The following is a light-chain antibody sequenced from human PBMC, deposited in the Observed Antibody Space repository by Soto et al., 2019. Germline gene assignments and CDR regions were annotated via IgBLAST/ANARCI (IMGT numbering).Light chain of an antibody. CDR1: QGIGSY. CDR2: AAS. V-gene: IGKV1-9*01. J-gene: IGKJ4*01. CDR3: QQLNNCPLT. Sequence: DIQLTQSPSFLSASLGDRVTITCRASQGIGSYLAWYQQKPGKAPRLLIYAASTLQSGVPSRFSGSGSDTEFTLTISSLQPEDFATYYCQQLNNCPLTFGGGTKVDIK.